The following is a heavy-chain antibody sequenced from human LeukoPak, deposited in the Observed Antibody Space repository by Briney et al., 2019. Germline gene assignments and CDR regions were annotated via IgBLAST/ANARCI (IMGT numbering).Heavy chain of an antibody. J-gene: IGHJ5*02. CDR3: ARVGTYGDYMGNRFDP. Sequence: AGGSLRLSCAASGFTFSSYSMNWVRQAPGKGLEWVSSISSSSSYIYYADSVKGRFTISRDNAKNSLYLQMNSLRAEDTAVYYCARVGTYGDYMGNRFDPWGQGTLVTVSS. CDR1: GFTFSSYS. V-gene: IGHV3-21*01. D-gene: IGHD4-17*01. CDR2: ISSSSSYI.